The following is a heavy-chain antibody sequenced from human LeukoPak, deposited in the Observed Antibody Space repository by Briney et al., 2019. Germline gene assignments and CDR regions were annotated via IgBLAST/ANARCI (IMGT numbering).Heavy chain of an antibody. CDR3: VKGGSGSCYGYLDV. Sequence: GGSLRLSCAASEFTFSTYGMHWVRQAPGRGLDWLTFISYDGGKLHYADSVKGRFTISRDKSKNTLYLQMNTLRVEDTAVYYCVKGGSGSCYGYLDVWGKGTTVTVSS. CDR2: ISYDGGKL. V-gene: IGHV3-30*04. CDR1: EFTFSTYG. D-gene: IGHD3-10*01. J-gene: IGHJ6*03.